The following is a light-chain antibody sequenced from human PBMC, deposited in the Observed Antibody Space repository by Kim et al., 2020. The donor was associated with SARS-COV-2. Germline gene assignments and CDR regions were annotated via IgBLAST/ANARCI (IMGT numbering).Light chain of an antibody. V-gene: IGKV4-1*01. Sequence: DIVMTQSPDSLAVSLGERATINCKSSQSVLYSFNNKSYLAWYQQKPGKPPKLLIYWASTRESGVPDRFSGSGSGTDFTLTISSLQAEDVAVYYCQQYYSTPPTFGPGTKVDIK. CDR3: QQYYSTPPT. CDR2: WAS. J-gene: IGKJ3*01. CDR1: QSVLYSFNNKSY.